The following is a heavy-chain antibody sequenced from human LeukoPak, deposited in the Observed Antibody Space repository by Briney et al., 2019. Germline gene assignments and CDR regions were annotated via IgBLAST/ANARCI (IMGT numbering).Heavy chain of an antibody. CDR3: ARDTVGSMRYYFDY. J-gene: IGHJ4*02. D-gene: IGHD1-26*01. CDR2: IWYDGSNK. CDR1: GFTFSSYG. Sequence: GGSLRLSCAASGFTFSSYGMHWVRQAPGKGLEWVAVIWYDGSNKYYADSVKGRFTISRDNSKKTLYLQMNSLRAEDTAVYYCARDTVGSMRYYFDYWGQGTLVTVSS. V-gene: IGHV3-33*01.